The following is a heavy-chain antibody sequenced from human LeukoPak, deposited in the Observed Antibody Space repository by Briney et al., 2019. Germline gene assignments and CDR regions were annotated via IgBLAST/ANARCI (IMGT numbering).Heavy chain of an antibody. CDR2: INSDGRRT. J-gene: IGHJ4*02. CDR1: GFTFSSYW. D-gene: IGHD4-23*01. CDR3: ARDLDYGGNSNFDD. Sequence: GGSLRLSCAASGFTFSSYWMHWVRQAPGKGLVWVSRINSDGRRTTYADSLKGRFTISRDNAKNTLYLQMNSLRAEDTAVYYCARDLDYGGNSNFDDWGQGTLVTVSS. V-gene: IGHV3-74*01.